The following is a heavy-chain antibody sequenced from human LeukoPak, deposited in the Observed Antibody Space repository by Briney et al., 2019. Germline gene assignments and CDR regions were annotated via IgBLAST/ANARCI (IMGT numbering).Heavy chain of an antibody. V-gene: IGHV3-23*01. Sequence: TGGSLRLSCAASGFTFSSYAMSWVRQAPGKGLEWVSAISGSGGSTYHADSVKGRFTISRDNSKNTLYLQMNSLRAEDTAVYYCAKDRNDILTGYLIFGYWGQGTLVTVSS. CDR2: ISGSGGST. CDR3: AKDRNDILTGYLIFGY. J-gene: IGHJ4*02. CDR1: GFTFSSYA. D-gene: IGHD3-9*01.